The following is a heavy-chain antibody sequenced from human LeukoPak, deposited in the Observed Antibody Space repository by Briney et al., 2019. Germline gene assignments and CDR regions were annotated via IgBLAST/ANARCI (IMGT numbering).Heavy chain of an antibody. CDR1: GFTFSSYA. D-gene: IGHD6-13*01. CDR2: ISGSGGST. J-gene: IGHJ3*02. Sequence: GGSLRLSCAASGFTFSSYAMSWVREAPGKGVEWVSAISGSGGSTYYADSVKGRLTISRDNSKNTLYLQMNSLRAEDTAVHYCAKSSSWYLGPGAFDIWGQGTMVTVSS. V-gene: IGHV3-23*01. CDR3: AKSSSWYLGPGAFDI.